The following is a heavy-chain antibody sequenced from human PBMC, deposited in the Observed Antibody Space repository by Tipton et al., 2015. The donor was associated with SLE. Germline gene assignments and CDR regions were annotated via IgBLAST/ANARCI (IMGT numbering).Heavy chain of an antibody. Sequence: TLSLTCTVSGGSISSYYWSWIRQPPGKGLEWIGYIYYSESTNYNPSLKSRVTISVDTSKNQFSLKLSSVTAADTAVYYCARGGLGVSYYYYMDVWGRGTLVTVSS. V-gene: IGHV4-59*01. J-gene: IGHJ6*03. CDR2: IYYSEST. D-gene: IGHD1-26*01. CDR1: GGSISSYY. CDR3: ARGGLGVSYYYYMDV.